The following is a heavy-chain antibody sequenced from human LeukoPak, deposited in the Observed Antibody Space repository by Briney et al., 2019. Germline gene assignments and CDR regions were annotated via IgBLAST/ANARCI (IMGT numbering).Heavy chain of an antibody. D-gene: IGHD3-22*01. CDR2: IKSKTDGGTT. V-gene: IGHV3-15*01. CDR1: GFTFSSYA. CDR3: TAFYYDSSDYPPNPQRIDY. J-gene: IGHJ4*02. Sequence: PGGSLRLSCAASGFTFSSYAMSWVRQAPGKGLEWVGRIKSKTDGGTTDYAAPVKGRFTFSRDDSKNTLYLQMNSLKTEDTAVYFCTAFYYDSSDYPPNPQRIDYWGQGTLVTVSS.